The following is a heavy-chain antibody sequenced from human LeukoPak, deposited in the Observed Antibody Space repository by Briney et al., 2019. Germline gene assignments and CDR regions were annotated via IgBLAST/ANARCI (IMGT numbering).Heavy chain of an antibody. CDR2: IGFDGSSK. CDR1: GFTFSSYG. Sequence: GGSLRLSCAASGFTFSSYGMHWVRQAPGKGLEWVALIGFDGSSKYYVDSVKGRFTISRDNSKNTLYLQMNSLRAEDTAVYYCARDRAVFFDYWGQGTLVTVSS. V-gene: IGHV3-33*01. CDR3: ARDRAVFFDY. D-gene: IGHD6-19*01. J-gene: IGHJ4*02.